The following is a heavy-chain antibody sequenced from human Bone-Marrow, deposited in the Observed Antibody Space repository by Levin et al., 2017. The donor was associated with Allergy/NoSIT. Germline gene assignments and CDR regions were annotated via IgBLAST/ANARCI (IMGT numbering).Heavy chain of an antibody. CDR2: MNPNSGNT. Sequence: ASVKVSCKASGYTFTSYDINWVRQATGQGLEWMGWMNPNSGNTGYAQKFQGRVTMTRNTSISTAYMELSSLRSEDTAVYYCARGCPSYYDFWSGYYTDNWFDPWGQGTLVTVSS. D-gene: IGHD3-3*01. J-gene: IGHJ5*02. CDR3: ARGCPSYYDFWSGYYTDNWFDP. V-gene: IGHV1-8*01. CDR1: GYTFTSYD.